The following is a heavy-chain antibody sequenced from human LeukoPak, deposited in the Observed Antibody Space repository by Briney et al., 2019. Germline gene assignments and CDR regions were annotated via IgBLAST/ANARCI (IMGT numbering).Heavy chain of an antibody. CDR2: VNPNSGGT. Sequence: ASVKVSCKASGYTFTGYYIQWVRQAPGQGLEWMGWVNPNSGGTKHVQKFQGRVTMTRDTSISTAYVELSRLRSDDTAIYYCARVAVAGTFEYYFDYWGQGSLVIVSS. D-gene: IGHD6-19*01. CDR1: GYTFTGYY. V-gene: IGHV1-2*02. CDR3: ARVAVAGTFEYYFDY. J-gene: IGHJ4*02.